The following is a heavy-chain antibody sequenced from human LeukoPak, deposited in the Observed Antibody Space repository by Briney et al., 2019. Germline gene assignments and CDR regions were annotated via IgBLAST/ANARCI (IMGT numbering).Heavy chain of an antibody. V-gene: IGHV3-74*01. CDR2: IHGDGSRT. D-gene: IGHD1-14*01. CDR3: TRNPDGRNWFNP. J-gene: IGHJ5*02. Sequence: PGGSLRLSCAASGFTFSSYWMHWVRQAPGKGLVWVSHIHGDGSRTSYADSVKGRFTISRDNRRNIVYLQMNSLTVEDTAMYYCTRNPDGRNWFNPWGQGTLVTVFS. CDR1: GFTFSSYW.